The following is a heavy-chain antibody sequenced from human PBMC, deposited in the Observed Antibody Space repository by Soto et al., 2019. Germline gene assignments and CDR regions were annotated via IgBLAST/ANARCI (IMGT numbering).Heavy chain of an antibody. Sequence: ESGGGVVQPGRSVRLSCAASGFTFSSYGMHWVRQAPGKGLEWVAVISYDGSNKYYADSVKGRFTISRDNSKNTLYLQMNSLRAEDTAVYYCAKERRIGRDYAFDIWGQGTMVTVSS. CDR1: GFTFSSYG. CDR2: ISYDGSNK. CDR3: AKERRIGRDYAFDI. V-gene: IGHV3-30*18. J-gene: IGHJ3*02.